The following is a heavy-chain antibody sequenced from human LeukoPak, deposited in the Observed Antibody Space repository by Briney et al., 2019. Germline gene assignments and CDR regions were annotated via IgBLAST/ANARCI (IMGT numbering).Heavy chain of an antibody. J-gene: IGHJ4*02. CDR1: GFAFSTYA. D-gene: IGHD6-19*01. CDR2: LSASGGST. V-gene: IGHV3-23*01. CDR3: AKDLGWYFDY. Sequence: GGSPRLSCAASGFAFSTYAMSWVRQAPGKGLEWVSALSASGGSTYYADSVKGRFTISRDNSKNTLYLRMNSLRAEDTAVYYCAKDLGWYFDYWGQGILVTVSS.